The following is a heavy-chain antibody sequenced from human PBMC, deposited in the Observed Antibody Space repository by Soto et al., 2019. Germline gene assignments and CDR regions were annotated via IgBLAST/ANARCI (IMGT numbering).Heavy chain of an antibody. D-gene: IGHD6-6*01. V-gene: IGHV3-21*01. CDR1: GFTFSSYS. CDR3: ARPKERGSSSYYYYYMDV. J-gene: IGHJ6*03. CDR2: ISSGSSYI. Sequence: GGSLRLSCAASGFTFSSYSMNWVRQAPGKGLEWVSSISSGSSYIYYADSVKGRFTISRDNAKNSLYLQMNSLRAEDTAVYYCARPKERGSSSYYYYYMDVWGKGTTVTVSS.